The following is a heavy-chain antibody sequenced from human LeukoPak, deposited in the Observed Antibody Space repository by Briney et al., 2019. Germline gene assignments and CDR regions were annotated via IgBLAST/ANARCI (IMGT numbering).Heavy chain of an antibody. CDR3: ARGSGSRHH. CDR2: ISSSSSYI. J-gene: IGHJ5*02. D-gene: IGHD3-10*01. CDR1: GFTVSSNY. Sequence: GGSLRLSCAASGFTVSSNYMSWVRQAPGKGLEWVSSISSSSSYIYYADSVKGRFTISRDNAKNSLYLQMNSLRAEDTAVYYCARGSGSRHHWGQGTLVTVSS. V-gene: IGHV3-21*01.